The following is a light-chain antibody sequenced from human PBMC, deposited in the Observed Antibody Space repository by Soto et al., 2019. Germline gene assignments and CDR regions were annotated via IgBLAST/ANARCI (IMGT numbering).Light chain of an antibody. V-gene: IGKV3-20*01. CDR1: QSVMSSY. CDR3: QQYGNSIT. J-gene: IGKJ4*01. Sequence: EIVLTQSPGIVSLSPGERATLSCRASQSVMSSYLAWYQQKFGQAPRLLIYGTYIRAAGIPDRFSGSGSGTDFTLTISRLEPEDFALYYCQQYGNSITFGGGTKVEIK. CDR2: GTY.